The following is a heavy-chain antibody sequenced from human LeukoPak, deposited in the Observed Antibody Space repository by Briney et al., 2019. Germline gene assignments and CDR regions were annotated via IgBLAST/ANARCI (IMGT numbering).Heavy chain of an antibody. Sequence: SETLSLTCAVYGGSFSGYYWSWIRQPPGKGLEWIGEINHSGSTNYNPSLKSRVTISVDTSKNQFSLKLSSVTAADTAVYYCARSAGWLQLNFDYWGQETLVTVSS. CDR3: ARSAGWLQLNFDY. V-gene: IGHV4-34*01. D-gene: IGHD5-24*01. CDR2: INHSGST. J-gene: IGHJ4*02. CDR1: GGSFSGYY.